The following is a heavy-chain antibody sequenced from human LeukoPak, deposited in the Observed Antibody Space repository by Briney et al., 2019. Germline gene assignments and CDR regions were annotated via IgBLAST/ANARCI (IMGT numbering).Heavy chain of an antibody. CDR3: ARLVVYCSGCSCYSGLFDY. V-gene: IGHV4-39*01. CDR1: GGFIRSRSYY. D-gene: IGHD2-15*01. Sequence: KRSETPSLPCTVSGGFIRSRSYYWGWTRPPPGKGLVWYGCYYYSGSTYSTPSLRSRVTISVDTSKNQLSLKLSSVTAADTAVYYCARLVVYCSGCSCYSGLFDYWGQGSLVTVSS. CDR2: YYYSGST. J-gene: IGHJ4*02.